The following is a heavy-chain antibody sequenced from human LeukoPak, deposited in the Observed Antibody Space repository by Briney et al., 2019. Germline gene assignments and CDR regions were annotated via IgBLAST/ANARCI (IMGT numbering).Heavy chain of an antibody. Sequence: SETLSPTCTVSGGSISSYYWSWIRQPPGKGLEWIGYIYYSGSTNYNPSLKSRVTISVDTSKNQFSLKLSSVTAADTAVYYCASGGSITMIDYWGQGTLVTVSS. CDR1: GGSISSYY. V-gene: IGHV4-59*01. D-gene: IGHD3-22*01. J-gene: IGHJ4*02. CDR3: ASGGSITMIDY. CDR2: IYYSGST.